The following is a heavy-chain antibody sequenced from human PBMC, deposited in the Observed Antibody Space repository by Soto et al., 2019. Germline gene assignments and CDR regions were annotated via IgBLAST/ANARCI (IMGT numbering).Heavy chain of an antibody. V-gene: IGHV1-69*13. Sequence: GASVKVSCKASGGTFSSYAISWVRQAPGQGLEWMGGIIPIFGTANYAQKFQGRVTITADESTSTAYMELSSLRSEDTAVYYCATRYSGYDARYYYYGMDVWGQGTTVTV. J-gene: IGHJ6*02. D-gene: IGHD5-12*01. CDR2: IIPIFGTA. CDR3: ATRYSGYDARYYYYGMDV. CDR1: GGTFSSYA.